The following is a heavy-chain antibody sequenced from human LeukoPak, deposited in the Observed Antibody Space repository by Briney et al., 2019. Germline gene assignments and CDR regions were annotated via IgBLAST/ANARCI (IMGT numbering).Heavy chain of an antibody. D-gene: IGHD2-2*01. CDR2: ISYDGRNI. J-gene: IGHJ4*02. V-gene: IGHV3-30*18. CDR3: AKGPLRGTAAAIDY. Sequence: GGSRRLSWAASGFTFNNYGMHGVRQAPGKGLEWVAVISYDGRNIHYPDSVKGRFTISRDISTDTLWLQMDSLRTEDTAVYYCAKGPLRGTAAAIDYWGQGTLVTVSS. CDR1: GFTFNNYG.